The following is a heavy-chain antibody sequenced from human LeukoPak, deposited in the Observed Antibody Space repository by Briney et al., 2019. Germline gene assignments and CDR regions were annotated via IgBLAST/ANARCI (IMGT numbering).Heavy chain of an antibody. Sequence: GGSLRLSCSASGFTFSSHAMHWIRQAPGKGLEYVSAISSNGGSTYYADSVKGRFAISRDNAKNSLYLQMNNVRAEDTAVYFCAANTQSGYWGQGALVTVSS. V-gene: IGHV3-64*04. CDR3: AANTQSGY. CDR1: GFTFSSHA. D-gene: IGHD3-16*01. CDR2: ISSNGGST. J-gene: IGHJ4*02.